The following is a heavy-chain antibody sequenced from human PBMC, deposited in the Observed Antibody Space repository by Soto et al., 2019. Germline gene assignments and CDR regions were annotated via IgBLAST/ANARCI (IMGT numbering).Heavy chain of an antibody. J-gene: IGHJ6*02. Sequence: QLQLQESGPGLVKPSETLSLTCNVSGGSISSSTYYWGWIRQPPGKGLEWIGSIYYSGSTYYNPSLKSRVTISVVTSKNQFSLKLSSVTAADTAVYYCARHTRSGCSSTSCYSDVWGQGTTVTVSS. CDR3: ARHTRSGCSSTSCYSDV. D-gene: IGHD2-2*01. CDR2: IYYSGST. V-gene: IGHV4-39*01. CDR1: GGSISSSTYY.